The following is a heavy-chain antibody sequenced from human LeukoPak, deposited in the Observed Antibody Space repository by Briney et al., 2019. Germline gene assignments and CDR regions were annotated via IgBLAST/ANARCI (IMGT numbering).Heavy chain of an antibody. J-gene: IGHJ4*02. Sequence: GASVKVSCKASGYTFTSYAMNWVRQAPGQGLEWMGWINTNTGNPTYAQGFTGRFVFSLDTSVSTAYLQISSLKAEDTAVYYCASPDCPGQNRHQYYFDYWGQGTLVTVSS. CDR3: ASPDCPGQNRHQYYFDY. V-gene: IGHV7-4-1*02. CDR1: GYTFTSYA. D-gene: IGHD2-21*01. CDR2: INTNTGNP.